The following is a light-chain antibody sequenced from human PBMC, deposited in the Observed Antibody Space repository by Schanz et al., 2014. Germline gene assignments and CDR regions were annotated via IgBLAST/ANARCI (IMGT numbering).Light chain of an antibody. V-gene: IGKV3-15*01. CDR1: QSVSSN. CDR3: QQYGSSPSYT. Sequence: EVVMTQSPATLSVSPGERATLSCRASQSVSSNLAWYQQKPGQAPRLLIFAASTRATGIPARFSGSGSGTEFSLTISSLQSEDFAVYYCQQYGSSPSYTFGQGTKLEIK. J-gene: IGKJ2*01. CDR2: AAS.